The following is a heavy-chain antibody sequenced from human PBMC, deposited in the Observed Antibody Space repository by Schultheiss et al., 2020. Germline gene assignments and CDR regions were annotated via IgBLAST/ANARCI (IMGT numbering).Heavy chain of an antibody. Sequence: GGSLRLSCAASGFIFSSYWMSWVRQAPGKGLEWVANIKQDGSEKSHVDSVKGRFIISRDNAKNSVYLQMISLRAEDTAVYYCARDESSYGSWCFDYWGQGTLVTVSS. CDR1: GFIFSSYW. V-gene: IGHV3-7*01. J-gene: IGHJ4*02. D-gene: IGHD6-13*01. CDR2: IKQDGSEK. CDR3: ARDESSYGSWCFDY.